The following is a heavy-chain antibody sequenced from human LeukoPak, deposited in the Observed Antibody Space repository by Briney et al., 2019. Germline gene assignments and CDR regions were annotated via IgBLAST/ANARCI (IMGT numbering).Heavy chain of an antibody. D-gene: IGHD6-19*01. J-gene: IGHJ4*02. V-gene: IGHV3-48*02. Sequence: PGGSLRLSCAASGFXFSSYGMNWVRQAPGKGLEWVSYISTSSNRIDYADSVKGRFTMSRDNAKNLLYLQMNSLRDEDTAMYYCARVSAPGTSGWYFGYWGQGTLVTVSS. CDR1: GFXFSSYG. CDR3: ARVSAPGTSGWYFGY. CDR2: ISTSSNRI.